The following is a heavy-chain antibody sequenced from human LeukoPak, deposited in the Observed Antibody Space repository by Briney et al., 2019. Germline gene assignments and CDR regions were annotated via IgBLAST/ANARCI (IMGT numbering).Heavy chain of an antibody. Sequence: GGSLRLSCAASGFTFSSYGMHWVRQAPGKGLEWVAVISYDGSNKYYADSVKGRFTISRDNSKNTLYLQMNSLRAEDTAVYYCAKSLDSIAAAGTSHWGQGTLVTVSS. CDR2: ISYDGSNK. CDR3: AKSLDSIAAAGTSH. V-gene: IGHV3-30*18. J-gene: IGHJ4*02. D-gene: IGHD6-13*01. CDR1: GFTFSSYG.